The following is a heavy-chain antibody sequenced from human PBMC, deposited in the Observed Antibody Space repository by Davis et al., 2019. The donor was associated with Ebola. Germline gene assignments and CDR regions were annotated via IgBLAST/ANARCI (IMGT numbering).Heavy chain of an antibody. CDR1: GYTFTNYG. CDR2: INPHNGNT. J-gene: IGHJ4*02. CDR3: ARAQFPTTSDH. Sequence: ASVKVSCKASGYTFTNYGITWVRQAPGQGLEWMGWINPHNGNTNYAQSVQGRVTMTADTSASTAYMEVGSLRSDDTAVYYCARAQFPTTSDHWGQGTLVTVSS. D-gene: IGHD1-1*01. V-gene: IGHV1-18*04.